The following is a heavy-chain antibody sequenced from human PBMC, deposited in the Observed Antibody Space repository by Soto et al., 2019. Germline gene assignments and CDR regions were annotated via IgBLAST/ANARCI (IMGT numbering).Heavy chain of an antibody. CDR2: ISGSGGST. D-gene: IGHD5-12*01. CDR3: AKDSVVATTTFDY. J-gene: IGHJ4*02. CDR1: GFTFISYA. Sequence: GGSLRLSCAASGFTFISYAMSWVRQAPGKGLEWVSAISGSGGSTYYADSVKGRFTISRDNSKNTLYLQMNSLRAEDTAVYYCAKDSVVATTTFDYWGQGTLVTVSS. V-gene: IGHV3-23*01.